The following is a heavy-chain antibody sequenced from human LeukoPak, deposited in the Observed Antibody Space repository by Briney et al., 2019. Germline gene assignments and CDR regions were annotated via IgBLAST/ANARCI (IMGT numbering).Heavy chain of an antibody. CDR1: GGSISSSSYY. CDR2: IYYSGST. J-gene: IGHJ4*02. CDR3: ARPKRGDSTSWYVDF. D-gene: IGHD6-13*01. Sequence: SEILSLTCTVSGGSISSSSYYWGWIRQPPGKGLEWIGSIYYSGSTYYNPSLKSRITISVDTSKNQFSLKLSSVTAADTAVYFCARPKRGDSTSWYVDFWGQGTLVTVSS. V-gene: IGHV4-39*07.